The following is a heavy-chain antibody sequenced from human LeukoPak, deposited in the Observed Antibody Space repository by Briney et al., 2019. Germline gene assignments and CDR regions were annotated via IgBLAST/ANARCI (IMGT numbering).Heavy chain of an antibody. V-gene: IGHV3-53*01. Sequence: PGGSLRLSCAAYGFTVSNKYMTWVRQVPGKGLEWVALIYSGGSTYYADSVKGRFTISRDNSKNTLYLQMNSLRADYTAVYYCASGELPQNYWGQVTLVTFSS. D-gene: IGHD3-10*01. CDR3: ASGELPQNY. CDR2: IYSGGST. CDR1: GFTVSNKY. J-gene: IGHJ4*02.